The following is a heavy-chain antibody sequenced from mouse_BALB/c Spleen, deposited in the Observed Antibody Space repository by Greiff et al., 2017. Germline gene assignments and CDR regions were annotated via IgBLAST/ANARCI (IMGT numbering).Heavy chain of an antibody. Sequence: VQLQQSGTVLARPGASVKMSCKASGYTFTSYWMHWVKQRPGQGLEWIGAIYPGNSDTSYNQKFKGKAKLTAVTSTSTAYMELSSLTNEDSAVYYCTRKIRLPTYFDYWGQGTTLTVSS. V-gene: IGHV1-5*01. CDR1: GYTFTSYW. J-gene: IGHJ2*01. CDR3: TRKIRLPTYFDY. D-gene: IGHD2-2*01. CDR2: IYPGNSDT.